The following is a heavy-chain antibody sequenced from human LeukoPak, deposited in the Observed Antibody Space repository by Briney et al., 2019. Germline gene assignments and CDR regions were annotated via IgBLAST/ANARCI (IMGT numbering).Heavy chain of an antibody. J-gene: IGHJ5*02. V-gene: IGHV5-51*01. CDR1: GYSFATYW. CDR3: ARHISSSWYIDP. D-gene: IGHD6-13*01. Sequence: GESLKISCKGSGYSFATYWIGWVRQMPGKDLEWMGIIYPGDSETRYSPSFQGQVTISADKSISTAYLQWSSLKASDTAMYYCARHISSSWYIDPWGQGTLVTVSS. CDR2: IYPGDSET.